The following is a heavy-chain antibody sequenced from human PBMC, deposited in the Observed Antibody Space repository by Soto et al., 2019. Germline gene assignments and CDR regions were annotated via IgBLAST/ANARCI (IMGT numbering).Heavy chain of an antibody. CDR1: GFIFSTYA. CDR3: ALTTLTTYKRDY. Sequence: EVQLLESGGGLVQPGGSLRLSCAASGFIFSTYAMPWVRQAPGKGPEWVSSIDGSGGTTYYADSVQGRFTISRDSSKNTLYLQVSSLTGEDTAVYYCALTTLTTYKRDYWGQGTLVAVSS. CDR2: IDGSGGTT. V-gene: IGHV3-23*01. J-gene: IGHJ4*02. D-gene: IGHD4-17*01.